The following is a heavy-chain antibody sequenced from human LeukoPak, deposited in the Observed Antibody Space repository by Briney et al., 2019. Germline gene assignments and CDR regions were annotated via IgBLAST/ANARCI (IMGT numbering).Heavy chain of an antibody. CDR2: IDPSDSYT. J-gene: IGHJ5*02. V-gene: IGHV5-10-1*01. D-gene: IGHD6-13*01. Sequence: GESLKISCKGSGYSFTSYWIGWVRQMPGKGLEWMGRIDPSDSYTNYSPSFQGHVTISADKSISTAYLQWSSLKASDTAIYYCARYGGYSSSWQNWFDPWGQGTLVTVSS. CDR1: GYSFTSYW. CDR3: ARYGGYSSSWQNWFDP.